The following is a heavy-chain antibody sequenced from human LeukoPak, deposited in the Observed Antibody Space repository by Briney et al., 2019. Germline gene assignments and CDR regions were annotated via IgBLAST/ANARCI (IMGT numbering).Heavy chain of an antibody. V-gene: IGHV4-4*07. Sequence: PSETLSLTCTVSGGSISSYYWSWIRQPAGKGLEWIGRIYTSGSTNYNPSLKSRVTISVDTSKNQFSLKLSSVTAADTAVYYCPRHQRSVAVPYFDYWGQGTLVTVSS. CDR3: PRHQRSVAVPYFDY. J-gene: IGHJ4*02. CDR1: GGSISSYY. CDR2: IYTSGST. D-gene: IGHD6-19*01.